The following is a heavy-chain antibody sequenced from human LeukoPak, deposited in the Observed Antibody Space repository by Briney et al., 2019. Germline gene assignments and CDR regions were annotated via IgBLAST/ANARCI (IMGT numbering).Heavy chain of an antibody. V-gene: IGHV3-23*01. D-gene: IGHD6-13*01. CDR2: ITGSATGT. Sequence: GGSLRLSCAASGFTFSNYAMNWVRQAPGKGLEWVSAITGSATGTYYADSVTGRSTISRDNSKNTVFLQMNSLRAEDTAIYYCAKDDSSSWNGWFDPWGQGTLVTVSS. J-gene: IGHJ5*02. CDR3: AKDDSSSWNGWFDP. CDR1: GFTFSNYA.